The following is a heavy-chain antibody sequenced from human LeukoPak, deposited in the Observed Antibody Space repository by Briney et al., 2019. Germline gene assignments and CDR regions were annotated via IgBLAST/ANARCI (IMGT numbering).Heavy chain of an antibody. CDR3: ARALGFGELFWYFDL. J-gene: IGHJ2*01. Sequence: GGSLRLSCAASGFTFSSYEMNWVRQAPGKGLEWVSYISGSGSTIYYADSVKGRFTISRDNAKNSLYLQMNSLRAEDTAVYYCARALGFGELFWYFDLWGRGTLVTVSS. V-gene: IGHV3-48*03. D-gene: IGHD3-10*01. CDR1: GFTFSSYE. CDR2: ISGSGSTI.